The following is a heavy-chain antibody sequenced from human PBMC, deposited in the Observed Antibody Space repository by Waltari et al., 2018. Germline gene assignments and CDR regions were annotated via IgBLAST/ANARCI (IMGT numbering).Heavy chain of an antibody. Sequence: EVQLLESGGGLVQPGGSLRLSCAASRFTFSSHALRWVPQAPGQGLEWVSAISGSGGSTDYADSVKCRFTISRDNSKNTLYLQMNSLRAEDTAVYYCAKVYGWGSSSLDWYFDLWGRGTLFTVSS. D-gene: IGHD6-6*01. CDR1: RFTFSSHA. V-gene: IGHV3-23*01. CDR3: AKVYGWGSSSLDWYFDL. CDR2: ISGSGGST. J-gene: IGHJ2*01.